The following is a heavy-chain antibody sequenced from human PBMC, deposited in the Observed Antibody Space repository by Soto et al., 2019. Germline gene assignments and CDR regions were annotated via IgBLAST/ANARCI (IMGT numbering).Heavy chain of an antibody. CDR1: GFTFSSYA. D-gene: IGHD6-6*01. V-gene: IGHV3-23*01. J-gene: IGHJ4*02. CDR3: AKGGRSTSHTRSYFDY. CDR2: ISGGGGST. Sequence: EVQLLESGGGLVQPGGSLRLSCAASGFTFSSYAMSWVRQAPGKGLEWVSAISGGGGSTFYADSVKGRFTISRDNSKNTLYLQMNSLRAEYAAVYYCAKGGRSTSHTRSYFDYLGQGTLVTVSS.